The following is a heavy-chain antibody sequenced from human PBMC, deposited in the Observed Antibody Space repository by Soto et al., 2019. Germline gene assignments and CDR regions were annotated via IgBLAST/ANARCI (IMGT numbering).Heavy chain of an antibody. CDR1: GYTFTSYD. Sequence: QVQLVQSGAEVKKPGASVKVSCKASGYTFTSYDINWVRQATGQGLEWMGWMNPHSGNTGYAQKFQGRVTMTRNTSISTAYMEMSSLRSEDTAVYYCARNLGYCSSTSCPDDAFDIWGQGTMVTVSS. V-gene: IGHV1-8*01. CDR3: ARNLGYCSSTSCPDDAFDI. J-gene: IGHJ3*02. D-gene: IGHD2-2*01. CDR2: MNPHSGNT.